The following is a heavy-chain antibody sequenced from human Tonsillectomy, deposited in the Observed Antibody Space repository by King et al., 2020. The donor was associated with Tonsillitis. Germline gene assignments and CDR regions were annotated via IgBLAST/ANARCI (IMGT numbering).Heavy chain of an antibody. CDR3: AKDSKLFAHFNYDFWGGGMDV. CDR1: GFTFSSFV. V-gene: IGHV3-30*18. J-gene: IGHJ6*02. D-gene: IGHD3-3*01. CDR2: VSYDGSNK. Sequence: VQLVESGGGVVQPGRSLRLSCAASGFTFSSFVIHWVRQAPGKGLEWVAVVSYDGSNKYYADSVKGRFSISRDNSKKTLYLQINSRRAEDTAVYYCAKDSKLFAHFNYDFWGGGMDVWGQGTTVTVSS.